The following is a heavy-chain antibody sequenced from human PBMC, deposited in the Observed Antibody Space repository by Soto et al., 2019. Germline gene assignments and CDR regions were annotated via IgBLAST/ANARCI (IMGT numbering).Heavy chain of an antibody. D-gene: IGHD3-9*01. Sequence: PSETLSLTCTVSGCSISSGGYYWSWIRQHPGKGLEWIGYIYYSGSTYYNPPLESRLTMSLDASKNQFSMRLTSVTAADAGVYFCARQMRGPIPHFGWLSPLTSWGQGIQVTVSS. CDR3: ARQMRGPIPHFGWLSPLTS. CDR2: IYYSGST. J-gene: IGHJ5*02. CDR1: GCSISSGGYY. V-gene: IGHV4-39*01.